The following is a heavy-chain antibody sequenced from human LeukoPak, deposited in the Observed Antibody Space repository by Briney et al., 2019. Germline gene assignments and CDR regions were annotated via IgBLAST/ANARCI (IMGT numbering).Heavy chain of an antibody. D-gene: IGHD3-16*01. Sequence: KPGGSLRLSCAASGFTFSSYSMNWVRQAPGKGLEWVSSISSSSSIIYYADSVKGRFTISRDNAKNSLYLQMNSLRAEDTAVYYCARDLFDDYSLDYWGRGTLVTVSS. J-gene: IGHJ4*02. CDR3: ARDLFDDYSLDY. CDR2: ISSSSSII. V-gene: IGHV3-21*01. CDR1: GFTFSSYS.